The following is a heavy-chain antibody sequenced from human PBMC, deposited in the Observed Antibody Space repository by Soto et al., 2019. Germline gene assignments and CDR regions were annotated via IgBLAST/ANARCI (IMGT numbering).Heavy chain of an antibody. D-gene: IGHD4-4*01. CDR3: ARVATHHSNFDY. V-gene: IGHV3-33*01. CDR2: IWYDGSNK. Sequence: GGSLRLSCAASGFTFSSYGMHWVRQAPGKGLEWVAVIWYDGSNKYYADSVKGRFTISRDNSKNTLYLQMNSLRAEDRAVYYCARVATHHSNFDYWGQGTLVTVSS. J-gene: IGHJ4*02. CDR1: GFTFSSYG.